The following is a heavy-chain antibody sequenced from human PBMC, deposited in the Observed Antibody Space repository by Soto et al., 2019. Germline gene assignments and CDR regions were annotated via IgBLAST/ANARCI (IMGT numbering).Heavy chain of an antibody. J-gene: IGHJ4*02. CDR1: GFTFSDYY. V-gene: IGHV3-11*01. CDR3: ARGYGNTAFEY. CDR2: ISSSGGGSIK. D-gene: IGHD1-1*01. Sequence: QVQLVESGGGFVHPGGSLRLSCEASGFTFSDYYMTWIRQAPGKGLEWIAYISSSGGGSIKYYGDSVKGRFTISRDNVKNSRYLQMNSLRADDTAVYFCARGYGNTAFEYWGQGALVTVSS.